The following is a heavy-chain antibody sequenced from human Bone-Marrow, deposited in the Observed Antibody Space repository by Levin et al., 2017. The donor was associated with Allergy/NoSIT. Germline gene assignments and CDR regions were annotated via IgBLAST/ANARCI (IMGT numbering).Heavy chain of an antibody. CDR2: LNPNSGNT. J-gene: IGHJ3*02. CDR1: GYSFSRYD. Sequence: ASVKVSCKATGYSFSRYDINWVRQATGQGPEWMGWLNPNSGNTVLAQKFQGRVTLTRNTSISTAYLELSSLRDDDTALYYCARGLLLYPHAFDIWGQGTVVTVSS. CDR3: ARGLLLYPHAFDI. V-gene: IGHV1-8*01. D-gene: IGHD2-2*02.